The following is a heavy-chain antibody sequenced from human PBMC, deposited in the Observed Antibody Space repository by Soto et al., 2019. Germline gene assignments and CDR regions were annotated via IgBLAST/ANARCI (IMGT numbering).Heavy chain of an antibody. J-gene: IGHJ4*02. Sequence: SETLSLTCIVSGESISISSYYLGLIRQPPGKGLEWIGSIYYSGRTYYNPSFKSRVTISIDTSKNQFSLKLSSVTATDTAVYYCARQRTTVVTQAYFDHWGQGALVTVS. CDR1: GESISISSYY. CDR3: ARQRTTVVTQAYFDH. CDR2: IYYSGRT. D-gene: IGHD2-21*02. V-gene: IGHV4-39*01.